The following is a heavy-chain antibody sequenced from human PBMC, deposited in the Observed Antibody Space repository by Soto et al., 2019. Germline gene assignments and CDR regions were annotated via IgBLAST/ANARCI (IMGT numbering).Heavy chain of an antibody. Sequence: SETLSLTCTVSGGSISSYYWSWIRQPAGKGLEWIGRIYTSGSTNYNPSLKSRITMSVDTSKNQFSLKLSSVTAADTAVYYCARASGGYSSSWYNWFDPWGQGTLVTVSS. V-gene: IGHV4-4*07. CDR1: GGSISSYY. CDR3: ARASGGYSSSWYNWFDP. D-gene: IGHD6-13*01. J-gene: IGHJ5*02. CDR2: IYTSGST.